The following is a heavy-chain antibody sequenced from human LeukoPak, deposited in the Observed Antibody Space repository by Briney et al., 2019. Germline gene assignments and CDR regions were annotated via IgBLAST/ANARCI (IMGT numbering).Heavy chain of an antibody. J-gene: IGHJ4*02. CDR2: ISSSSSYI. Sequence: PGGSLRLSCAASGFTFSSYRMNWVRQAPGKGLEWVSSISSSSSYIYYADSVKGRFTISRDNSKNTLYLQMNSLRAEDTAVYYCAKGWGIPIFGVVTNWGQGTLVTVSS. CDR3: AKGWGIPIFGVVTN. CDR1: GFTFSSYR. V-gene: IGHV3-21*01. D-gene: IGHD3-3*01.